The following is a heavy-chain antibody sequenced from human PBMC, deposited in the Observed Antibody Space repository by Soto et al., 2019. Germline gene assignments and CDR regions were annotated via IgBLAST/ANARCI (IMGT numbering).Heavy chain of an antibody. D-gene: IGHD2-15*01. Sequence: GGSLRLSCAASGFTFSSYGMHWVRQAPGKGLEWVAVIWYDGSNKYYADSVKGRFTISRDNSKKTLYLQMNSLRAEDTAVYYCARDDLYCSGGSCPPYYMDVWGKGTTVTVSS. CDR3: ARDDLYCSGGSCPPYYMDV. CDR2: IWYDGSNK. J-gene: IGHJ6*03. CDR1: GFTFSSYG. V-gene: IGHV3-33*01.